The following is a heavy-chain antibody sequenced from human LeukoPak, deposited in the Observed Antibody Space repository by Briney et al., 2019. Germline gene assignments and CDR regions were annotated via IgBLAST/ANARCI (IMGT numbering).Heavy chain of an antibody. D-gene: IGHD3-22*01. Sequence: SETLSLTCTVSGGSISSGDYYWSWIRQPPGKGLEWIGYIYYSGSTYYNPSLKSRVTISVDTSKNQFSLKLSSVTAADTAVYYCATGSDSSGYYLDYWGQGTLVTVSS. J-gene: IGHJ4*02. V-gene: IGHV4-30-4*08. CDR1: GGSISSGDYY. CDR2: IYYSGST. CDR3: ATGSDSSGYYLDY.